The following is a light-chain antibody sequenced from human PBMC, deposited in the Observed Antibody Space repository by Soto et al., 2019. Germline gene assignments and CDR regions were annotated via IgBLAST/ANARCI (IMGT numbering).Light chain of an antibody. V-gene: IGKV4-1*01. CDR2: WAS. J-gene: IGKJ1*01. CDR1: QSVLYSSNNKNY. Sequence: DIVMTQSPDSLAVSLGERATINCKSSQSVLYSSNNKNYLAWYQQKPGQPPKLLIYWASTRESGVPDRFSGSGSGTDFTLTISSLQAADVAVYYCQQYYSTLQTFGQGTKVEIK. CDR3: QQYYSTLQT.